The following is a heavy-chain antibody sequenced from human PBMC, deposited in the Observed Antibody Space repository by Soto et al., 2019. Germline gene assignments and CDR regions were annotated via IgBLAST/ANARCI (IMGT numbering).Heavy chain of an antibody. J-gene: IGHJ4*02. Sequence: QITLKESGPPLVKPTQTLTLTCTFSGFSLSTSRVGVGWIRQPPGKALEWLAVIYWDDAKTYRPSLKSRLTITKDTSKNQVALTMTNMDPVDTATYYCAHAYGGRSRYWGQGTLVTVSS. CDR1: GFSLSTSRVG. CDR2: IYWDDAK. D-gene: IGHD1-26*01. V-gene: IGHV2-5*02. CDR3: AHAYGGRSRY.